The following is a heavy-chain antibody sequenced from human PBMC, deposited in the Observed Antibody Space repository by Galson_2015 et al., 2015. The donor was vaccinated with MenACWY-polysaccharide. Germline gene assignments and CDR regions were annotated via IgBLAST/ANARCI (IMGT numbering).Heavy chain of an antibody. D-gene: IGHD3-22*01. CDR1: GYTFTSYA. Sequence: SVKVSCKASGYTFTSYAMNWVRQAPGQGLEWMGWINTNTGNPTYAQGFTGRFVFSLDTSVGTAYLQISSLKAEDTAVYYCARDLYYYDSSGVGYYGMDVWGQGTTVTVSS. J-gene: IGHJ6*02. CDR2: INTNTGNP. CDR3: ARDLYYYDSSGVGYYGMDV. V-gene: IGHV7-4-1*02.